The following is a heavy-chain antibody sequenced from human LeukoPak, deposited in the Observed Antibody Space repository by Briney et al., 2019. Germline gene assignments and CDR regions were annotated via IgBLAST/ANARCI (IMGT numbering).Heavy chain of an antibody. CDR3: ARCRWRSSESAFDI. CDR1: GYNFTSYW. D-gene: IGHD6-6*01. Sequence: EESLKISCKGSGYNFTSYWIGWVRQMPGKGLEWMGTIYPGDSDTRYSPSFQGQVTISADKSISTAYLQWSSLKASDTAMYYCARCRWRSSESAFDIWGQGTMVTVSS. J-gene: IGHJ3*02. V-gene: IGHV5-51*01. CDR2: IYPGDSDT.